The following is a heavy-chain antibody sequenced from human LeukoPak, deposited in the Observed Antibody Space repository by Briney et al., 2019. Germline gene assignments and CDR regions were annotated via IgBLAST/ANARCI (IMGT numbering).Heavy chain of an antibody. CDR2: ISSSGSYI. J-gene: IGHJ6*03. CDR3: ARWMRAVTTRSLRDYYYYHYMDV. V-gene: IGHV3-21*01. Sequence: GGSLRLSCASSGFTFSSYAMSWVRQAPGKGLEWVSSISSSGSYIYYADSVKGRFTISRDNAKNSLYLQMNSLRAEDTAVYYYARWMRAVTTRSLRDYYYYHYMDVWGKGTTVTVSS. CDR1: GFTFSSYA. D-gene: IGHD4-17*01.